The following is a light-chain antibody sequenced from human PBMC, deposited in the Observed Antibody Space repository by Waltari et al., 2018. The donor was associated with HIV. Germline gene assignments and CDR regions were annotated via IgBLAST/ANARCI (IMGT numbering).Light chain of an antibody. CDR1: NIACKI. V-gene: IGLV3-21*04. J-gene: IGLJ2*01. CDR2: YVN. CDR3: QVRDSRSDPVV. Sequence: SYLLPQPPSVSVAPGTTARIPCGGNNIACKIVHWYQQRPGQAPMLVIYYVNDRPSGIPERFSGSNSGNTATLTISRVEAGDEADYYCQVRDSRSDPVVFGGGTKLTAL.